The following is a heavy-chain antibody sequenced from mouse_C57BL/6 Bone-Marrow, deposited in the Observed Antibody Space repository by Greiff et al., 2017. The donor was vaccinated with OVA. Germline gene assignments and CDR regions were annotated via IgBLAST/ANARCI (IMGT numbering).Heavy chain of an antibody. J-gene: IGHJ3*01. CDR2: INPYNGDT. D-gene: IGHD1-1*01. CDR1: GYSFTGYF. Sequence: EVKVVESGPELVKPGDSVKISCKASGYSFTGYFMNWVMQSHGKSLEWIGRINPYNGDTFYNQKFKGQATLTVDKSSSTAHMKLRSLTSEDAADYCGARSGNVYYYGSSLAYWGQGTLVTVSA. CDR3: ARSGNVYYYGSSLAY. V-gene: IGHV1-20*01.